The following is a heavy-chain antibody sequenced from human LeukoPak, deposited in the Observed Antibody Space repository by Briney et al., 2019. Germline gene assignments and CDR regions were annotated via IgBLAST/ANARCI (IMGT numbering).Heavy chain of an antibody. CDR3: ARDEGDSSGYYLFFDY. D-gene: IGHD3-22*01. CDR1: GFTFSSYE. V-gene: IGHV3-48*01. Sequence: PGGSLRLSCAASGFTFSSYEMNWVRQAPGKGLEWVSDISSSSSTIYYADSVKGRFTISRDNAKNSLYLQMNSLRAEDTAVYYCARDEGDSSGYYLFFDYWGQGTLVTVSS. J-gene: IGHJ4*02. CDR2: ISSSSSTI.